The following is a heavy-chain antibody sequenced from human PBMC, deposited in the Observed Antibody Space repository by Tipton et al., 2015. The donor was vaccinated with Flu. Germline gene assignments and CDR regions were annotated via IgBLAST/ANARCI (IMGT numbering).Heavy chain of an antibody. D-gene: IGHD3-22*01. Sequence: SLRLSCAVSGGSFSSSNWWSWVRQPPGKGLEWIGEISHSGSTNYNPSLKRRVTISVDKSKNQFSLKLSSVTAADTAVYYCARGGDSSGYYRGIDYWGQGTLVTVSS. CDR2: ISHSGST. CDR3: ARGGDSSGYYRGIDY. CDR1: GGSFSSSNW. V-gene: IGHV4-4*02. J-gene: IGHJ4*02.